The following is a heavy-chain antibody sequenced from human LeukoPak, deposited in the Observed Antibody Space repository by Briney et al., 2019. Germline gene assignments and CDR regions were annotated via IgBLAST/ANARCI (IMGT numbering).Heavy chain of an antibody. CDR3: AKDEGIVGATTFDY. CDR2: ISGSGGST. V-gene: IGHV3-23*01. D-gene: IGHD1-26*01. J-gene: IGHJ4*02. Sequence: AGGSLRLSCAASGFTFSSYAMSWVRQAPGKGLEWVSAISGSGGSTYYADSVKGRFTISRDNSKNTLYLQMNSLRAEDTAVYYCAKDEGIVGATTFDYWGQGTLVTVSS. CDR1: GFTFSSYA.